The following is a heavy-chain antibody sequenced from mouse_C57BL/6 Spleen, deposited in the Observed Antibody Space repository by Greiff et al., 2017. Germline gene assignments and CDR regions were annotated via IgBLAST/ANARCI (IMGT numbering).Heavy chain of an antibody. CDR3: ASSYYYGSSFYAMDY. Sequence: DVKLVESGGGLVQPGGSLSLSCAASGFTFTDYYMSWVRQPPGKALEWLGFIRNKANGYTTEYSASVKGRFTISRDNSQSILYLQMNALRAEDSATYYCASSYYYGSSFYAMDYWGQGTSVTVSS. CDR1: GFTFTDYY. J-gene: IGHJ4*01. V-gene: IGHV7-3*01. D-gene: IGHD1-1*01. CDR2: IRNKANGYTT.